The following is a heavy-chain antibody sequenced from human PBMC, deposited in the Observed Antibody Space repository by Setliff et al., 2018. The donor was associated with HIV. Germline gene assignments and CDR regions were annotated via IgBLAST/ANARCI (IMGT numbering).Heavy chain of an antibody. D-gene: IGHD3-3*01. CDR2: IYHSGST. J-gene: IGHJ5*02. CDR3: ARQSITILGVVISGFDP. CDR1: NYSINSGYY. V-gene: IGHV4-38-2*01. Sequence: SETLSLTCAVSNYSINSGYYWGWIRQPPGKGLEWIGSIYHSGSTYYNPSLKSRVTISVDTSKNQVSLRLTSVTAADTAVYYCARQSITILGVVISGFDPWGQGTTVTVTS.